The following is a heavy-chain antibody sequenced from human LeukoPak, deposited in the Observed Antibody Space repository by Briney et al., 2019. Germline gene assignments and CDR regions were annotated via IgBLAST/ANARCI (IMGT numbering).Heavy chain of an antibody. J-gene: IGHJ4*02. CDR1: GFTFSSYG. Sequence: GGSLRLSCAASGFTFSSYGMHWVRQAPGKGLEWVAVISYDGSNKYYADSVKGRFTISRDNSKNTLYLQMNSLRAEDTAVYYCAKASTRYYYDSSGYYYWGQGTLVTVSS. CDR2: ISYDGSNK. V-gene: IGHV3-30*18. D-gene: IGHD3-22*01. CDR3: AKASTRYYYDSSGYYY.